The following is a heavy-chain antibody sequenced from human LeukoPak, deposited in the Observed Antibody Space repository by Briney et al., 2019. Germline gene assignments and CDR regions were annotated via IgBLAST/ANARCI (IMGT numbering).Heavy chain of an antibody. CDR3: AKDPYGGTYPSYFDY. J-gene: IGHJ4*02. D-gene: IGHD1-26*01. Sequence: GGSLRLSCAVSGFTLSSYGMNWVRQAPGKGLDWVAFLRYDGSTAFYEDSVKGRFTISRDSSKNTLYLQMNSLTPADTAIYYCAKDPYGGTYPSYFDYWGQGTLVTVSS. V-gene: IGHV3-30*02. CDR2: LRYDGSTA. CDR1: GFTLSSYG.